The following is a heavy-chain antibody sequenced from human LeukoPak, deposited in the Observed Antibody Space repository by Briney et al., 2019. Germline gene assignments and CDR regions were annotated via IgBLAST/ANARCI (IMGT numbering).Heavy chain of an antibody. CDR3: ARDYGGNSGY. CDR1: GFTFSSYA. Sequence: GGSLRLSCAASGFTFSSYAMHWVRQAPGKGLEWVAVISYDGSNKYYADSVKGRFTISRDNSKNTLYLQMNSLRAEDTAVYYCARDYGGNSGYWGQGTLVTASS. CDR2: ISYDGSNK. V-gene: IGHV3-30-3*01. J-gene: IGHJ4*02. D-gene: IGHD4-23*01.